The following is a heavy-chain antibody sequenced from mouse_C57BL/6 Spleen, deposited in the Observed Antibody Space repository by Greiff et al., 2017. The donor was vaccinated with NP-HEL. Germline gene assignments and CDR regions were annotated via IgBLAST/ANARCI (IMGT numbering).Heavy chain of an antibody. CDR1: GFTFSSYA. V-gene: IGHV5-4*01. CDR3: ARLGGEGY. Sequence: EVQRVESGGGLVKPGGSLKLSCAASGFTFSSYAMSWVRQTPEKRLEWVATISDGGSYTYYPDNVKGRFTISRDNAKNNLYLQMSHLKSEDTAMYYCARLGGEGYWGQGTTLTVSS. D-gene: IGHD4-1*01. CDR2: ISDGGSYT. J-gene: IGHJ2*01.